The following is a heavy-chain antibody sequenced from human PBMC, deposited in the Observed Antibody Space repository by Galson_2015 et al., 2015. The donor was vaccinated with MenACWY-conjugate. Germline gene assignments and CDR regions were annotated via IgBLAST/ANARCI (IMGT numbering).Heavy chain of an antibody. CDR1: GFIFSSYR. CDR2: IDSSGSDI. D-gene: IGHD4-17*01. Sequence: SLRLSCAASGFIFSSYRMNWVRQAPGKGLEWVSSIDSSGSDIYYGDSVKGRFTISRDNAKNSVFLQMNSLRAEDTAVYYCARGIGDYVDGSGDCWGQGTLVTVSS. V-gene: IGHV3-21*01. CDR3: ARGIGDYVDGSGDC. J-gene: IGHJ4*02.